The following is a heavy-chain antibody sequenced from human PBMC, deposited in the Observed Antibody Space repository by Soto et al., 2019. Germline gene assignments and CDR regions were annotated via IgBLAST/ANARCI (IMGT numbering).Heavy chain of an antibody. Sequence: GGSLRLSWAASGFTFSGSAMHWVRQASGKGLEWVGRIRSKANSYATAYAASVKGRFTISRDDSKNTAYLQMNSLKTEDTAVYYCTRSAGIAADMNRFDPWGQGTLVTVSS. CDR3: TRSAGIAADMNRFDP. CDR1: GFTFSGSA. CDR2: IRSKANSYAT. V-gene: IGHV3-73*01. J-gene: IGHJ5*02. D-gene: IGHD6-13*01.